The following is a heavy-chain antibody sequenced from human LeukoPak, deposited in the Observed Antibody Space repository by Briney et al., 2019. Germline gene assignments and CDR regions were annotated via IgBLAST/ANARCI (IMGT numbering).Heavy chain of an antibody. CDR2: IKQDGSEK. CDR3: AKDSGMGRYYYMDV. J-gene: IGHJ6*03. V-gene: IGHV3-7*03. CDR1: GFTFSTYW. Sequence: GGSLRLSCAASGFTFSTYWMSWVRQAPGKGLEWVANIKQDGSEKYYVDSVKGRFTISRDNAKNSLYLQMNSLRAEDTALYYCAKDSGMGRYYYMDVWGKGTTVTVSS. D-gene: IGHD3-10*01.